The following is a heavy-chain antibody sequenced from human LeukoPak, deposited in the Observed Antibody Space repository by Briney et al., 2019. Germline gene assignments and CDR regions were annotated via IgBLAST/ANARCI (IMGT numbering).Heavy chain of an antibody. J-gene: IGHJ4*02. CDR1: GGTFSSYA. Sequence: GASVKVSCKASGGTFSSYAISWVRQAPGQGLEWMGRIIPILGIANYAQKFQGRVTITADKSTSTAYMELSSLRSEDTAVYYCARDHDYYGSGSYPSDWGQGTLVTVSS. V-gene: IGHV1-69*04. D-gene: IGHD3-10*01. CDR3: ARDHDYYGSGSYPSD. CDR2: IIPILGIA.